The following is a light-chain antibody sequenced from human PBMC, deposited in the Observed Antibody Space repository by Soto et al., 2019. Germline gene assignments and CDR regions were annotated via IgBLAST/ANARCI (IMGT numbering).Light chain of an antibody. J-gene: IGLJ3*02. V-gene: IGLV2-8*01. CDR3: TSYVGNDIWV. CDR1: SSDVGAYKY. CDR2: EVT. Sequence: QSALTQPPSASGSPGQSVTISCTGTSSDVGAYKYVSWYQQYPDKAPKLMIYEVTKRPSGVPDRFSGSKSGNMASLTVSGLQAEDEADYYCTSYVGNDIWVFGGGTKLTVL.